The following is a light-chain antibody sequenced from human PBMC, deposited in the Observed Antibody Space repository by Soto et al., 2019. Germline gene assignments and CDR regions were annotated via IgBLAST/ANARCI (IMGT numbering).Light chain of an antibody. CDR2: DVS. CDR1: SSDVGGYNS. Sequence: QSVLTQPRSVSGSPGQSVTVSCTGTSSDVGGYNSVSWYQQYPGEAPKLMIYDVSKRPSGVPDRFSGSKSGNTASLTISGLQADDEADYYCCSYAGSYIHYVFGIGTKVTVL. J-gene: IGLJ1*01. V-gene: IGLV2-11*01. CDR3: CSYAGSYIHYV.